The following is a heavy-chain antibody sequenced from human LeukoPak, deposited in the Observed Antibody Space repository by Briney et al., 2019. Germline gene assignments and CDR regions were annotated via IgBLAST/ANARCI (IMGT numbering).Heavy chain of an antibody. CDR2: LHTSGST. Sequence: SETLSLTCTVSGGSINNYYWSWIRQPADKGLEWIGRLHTSGSTNYNPSLQSRVTTSLDTSKNQFSLRLSSVTAADTAVYYCARDPLYSSSWYDDYWGQGTLVTVSS. D-gene: IGHD6-13*01. CDR1: GGSINNYY. V-gene: IGHV4-4*07. J-gene: IGHJ4*02. CDR3: ARDPLYSSSWYDDY.